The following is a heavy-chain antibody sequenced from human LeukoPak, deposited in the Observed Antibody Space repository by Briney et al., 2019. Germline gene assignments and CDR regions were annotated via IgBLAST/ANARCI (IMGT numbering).Heavy chain of an antibody. CDR1: GASISSGNDY. D-gene: IGHD1-26*01. CDR3: ARAWGPGATHFDY. CDR2: IYTSGST. Sequence: SETLSLTCTVSGASISSGNDYWSWIRQPAGKGLEWIGRIYTSGSTNYNPSLKSRVTISVDTSKNQFSLKLSSVTAADTAVYYCARAWGPGATHFDYWGQGTLDTVSS. J-gene: IGHJ4*02. V-gene: IGHV4-61*02.